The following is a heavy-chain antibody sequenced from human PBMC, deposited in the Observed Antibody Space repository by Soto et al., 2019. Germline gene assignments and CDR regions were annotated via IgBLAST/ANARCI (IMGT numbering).Heavy chain of an antibody. D-gene: IGHD5-18*01. CDR1: GYTFTSYG. Sequence: ASVKVSCKASGYTFTSYGISWVRQAPGQGLEWMGWISAYNGNTNYAQKLQGRVTMTTDTSTSTAYMELRSLRSDDTAVYYCARDYPLTTAMVILYYYYGMDVWGQGTTVTVSS. CDR3: ARDYPLTTAMVILYYYYGMDV. V-gene: IGHV1-18*01. J-gene: IGHJ6*02. CDR2: ISAYNGNT.